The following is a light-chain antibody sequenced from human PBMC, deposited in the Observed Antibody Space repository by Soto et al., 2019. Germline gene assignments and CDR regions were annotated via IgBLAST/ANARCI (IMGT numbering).Light chain of an antibody. CDR2: GAS. Sequence: ELVLTQSPGTLSLSPGERATLSCRASQGVPGNYLAWFQHKPGQAPRLLIYGASTRATGIPDRFSGSGSGTVFSLTISRLEPDDFAVYYCHQYTSPPWTLGQGTKVEF. J-gene: IGKJ1*01. V-gene: IGKV3-20*01. CDR3: HQYTSPPWT. CDR1: QGVPGNY.